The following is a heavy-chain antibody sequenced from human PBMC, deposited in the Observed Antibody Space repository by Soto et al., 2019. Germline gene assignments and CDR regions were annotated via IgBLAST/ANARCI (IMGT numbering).Heavy chain of an antibody. V-gene: IGHV3-66*01. CDR2: IHSGGST. CDR3: ARDGVDYYDSSGSGFDY. J-gene: IGHJ4*02. D-gene: IGHD3-22*01. Sequence: GGSLRLSCAASGFTVSSNYMSWVRQAPGKGLEWVSVIHSGGSTYYADSVKGRFTISRDNSKNTLYLQMNSLRAEDTAVYYCARDGVDYYDSSGSGFDYWGQGTLVTVSS. CDR1: GFTVSSNY.